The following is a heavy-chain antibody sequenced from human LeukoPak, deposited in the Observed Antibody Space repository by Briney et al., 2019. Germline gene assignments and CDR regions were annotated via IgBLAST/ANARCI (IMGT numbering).Heavy chain of an antibody. V-gene: IGHV3-23*01. CDR1: GFTFSSYA. D-gene: IGHD3-3*01. J-gene: IGHJ4*02. CDR3: AKTGVTIFGVVPFDY. Sequence: GGSLRLSCAASGFTFSSYAVTWVRQAPGKGLEWVSAISGSGRSTYYADSVKGRFTISRDNSKNTLYLQMNSLRAEDTAVYYCAKTGVTIFGVVPFDYWGQGTLVTVSS. CDR2: ISGSGRST.